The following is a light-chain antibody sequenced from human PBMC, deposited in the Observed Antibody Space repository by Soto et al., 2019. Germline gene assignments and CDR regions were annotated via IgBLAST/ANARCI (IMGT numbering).Light chain of an antibody. Sequence: ELVMTQSPGTLSASPVEIVAISFMASQSVSSNLAWYQQKPGQTPRLLIYDASTKATDIPARFSGSGSGTEFTLTISSLLPEDSAVYYCQQYYKWPSWTFGQGTKVDIK. CDR3: QQYYKWPSWT. CDR1: QSVSSN. CDR2: DAS. V-gene: IGKV3-15*01. J-gene: IGKJ1*01.